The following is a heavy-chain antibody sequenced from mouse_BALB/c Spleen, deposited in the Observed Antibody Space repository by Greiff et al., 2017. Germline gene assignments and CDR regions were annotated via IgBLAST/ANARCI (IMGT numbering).Heavy chain of an antibody. J-gene: IGHJ4*01. D-gene: IGHD2-14*01. CDR1: GFTFSSYA. CDR3: ATYSRGFYAMDY. V-gene: IGHV5-9-4*01. CDR2: ISSGGSYT. Sequence: VESGGGLVKPGGSLKLSCAASGFTFSSYAMSWVRQSPEKRLEWVAEISSGGSYTYYPDTVTGRFTISRDNAKNTLYLEMSSLRSEDTAMYYCATYSRGFYAMDYWGQGTSVTVSS.